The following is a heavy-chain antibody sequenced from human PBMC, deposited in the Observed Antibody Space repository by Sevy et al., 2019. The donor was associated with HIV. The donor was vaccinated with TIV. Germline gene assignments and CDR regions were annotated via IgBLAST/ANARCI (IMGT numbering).Heavy chain of an antibody. J-gene: IGHJ4*02. CDR3: ARALYYYDSSGYYLDY. Sequence: ASVKDSCKASGGTFSSYAISWVRQAPGQGLEWMGRIIPIFGTANYAQKFQGRVTITADESTSTAYMELSSLRSEDTAVYYCARALYYYDSSGYYLDYWGQGTLVTVSS. CDR2: IIPIFGTA. V-gene: IGHV1-69*13. CDR1: GGTFSSYA. D-gene: IGHD3-22*01.